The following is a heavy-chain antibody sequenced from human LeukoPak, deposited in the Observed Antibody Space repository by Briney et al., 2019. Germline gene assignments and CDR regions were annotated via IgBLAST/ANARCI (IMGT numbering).Heavy chain of an antibody. V-gene: IGHV4-59*01. Sequence: SETLSLTCTVSGGSISSYYWSWIRQPPGEGLEWIGYIYYSGSTNYNPSLKSRVTISVDTSKNQFSLKLSSVTAADTAVYYCASGYCSGGSCYYYMDVWGKGTTVTVSS. CDR3: ASGYCSGGSCYYYMDV. CDR2: IYYSGST. CDR1: GGSISSYY. D-gene: IGHD2-15*01. J-gene: IGHJ6*03.